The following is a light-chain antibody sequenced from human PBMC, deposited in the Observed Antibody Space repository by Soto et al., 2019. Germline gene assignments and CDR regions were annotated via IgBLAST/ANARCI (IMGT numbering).Light chain of an antibody. CDR1: QSVRSN. Sequence: EIVLTQSPATLSLSPGERATVSCRASQSVRSNLAWYQHKPGQAPRLLIYDGSTRALGIPARFSGSESGTEFTLTITSLQSEDFAVYYCQQRSKMPLTFGHGTKVDIK. V-gene: IGKV3-11*01. CDR2: DGS. CDR3: QQRSKMPLT. J-gene: IGKJ1*01.